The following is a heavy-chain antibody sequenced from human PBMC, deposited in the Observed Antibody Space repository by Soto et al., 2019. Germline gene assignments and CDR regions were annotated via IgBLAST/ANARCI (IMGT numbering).Heavy chain of an antibody. D-gene: IGHD2-8*01. CDR1: GGSISSSGFS. J-gene: IGHJ5*02. V-gene: IGHV4-39*01. CDR3: TKVSSGWFHP. CDR2: AYYSGNT. Sequence: SETLSLTCTVSGGSISSSGFSRGWVRQPPGKGLEWIGCAYYSGNTYYNPSLKSRVTISVDTSGNQFSLRLNSVTAADTAVYYCTKVSSGWFHPWGQATLVNV.